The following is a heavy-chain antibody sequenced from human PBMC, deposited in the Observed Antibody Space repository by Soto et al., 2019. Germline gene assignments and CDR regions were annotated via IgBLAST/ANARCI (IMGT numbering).Heavy chain of an antibody. CDR2: ISYDGSNK. D-gene: IGHD3-10*01. J-gene: IGHJ4*02. V-gene: IGHV3-30*18. CDR1: GFTFSSYG. CDR3: AKNGERKGYNRAPHLYYFDY. Sequence: PGGSLRLSXAASGFTFSSYGMHWVRQAPGKGLEWVAVISYDGSNKYYADSVKGRFTISRDNSKNTLYLQMNSLRAEDTAVYYCAKNGERKGYNRAPHLYYFDYWGQGTLVTVSS.